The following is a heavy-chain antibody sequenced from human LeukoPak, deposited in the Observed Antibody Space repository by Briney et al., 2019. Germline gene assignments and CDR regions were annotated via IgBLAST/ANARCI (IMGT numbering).Heavy chain of an antibody. J-gene: IGHJ3*02. Sequence: PSETLSLTXTVSGGSISSYYWSWIRQPPGKGLEWIGYIYYSGSTNYNPSLKSRVTISVDTSKNQFSLKLSSVTAADTAVYYCARDMITFGGASPNDAFDIWGQGTMVTVSS. V-gene: IGHV4-59*01. D-gene: IGHD3-16*01. CDR2: IYYSGST. CDR3: ARDMITFGGASPNDAFDI. CDR1: GGSISSYY.